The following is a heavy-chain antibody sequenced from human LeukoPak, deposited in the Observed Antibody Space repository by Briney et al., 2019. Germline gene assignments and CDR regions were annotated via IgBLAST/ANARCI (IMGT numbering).Heavy chain of an antibody. J-gene: IGHJ3*02. CDR1: GFTFSNNW. D-gene: IGHD1-26*01. V-gene: IGHV3-7*04. CDR3: ARDFYSGSYYSFNAFDI. CDR2: IKQDGSGK. Sequence: PGGSLRLSCAASGFTFSNNWMNWVRQAPGKGLEWVANIKQDGSGKYYVDSVKGRFAISRDNAKNSLYLQMNSLRAEDTAVYYCARDFYSGSYYSFNAFDIWGQGTMAAVSS.